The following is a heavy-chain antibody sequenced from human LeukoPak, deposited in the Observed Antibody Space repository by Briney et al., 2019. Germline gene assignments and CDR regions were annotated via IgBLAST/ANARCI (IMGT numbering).Heavy chain of an antibody. CDR1: GGSFSGYY. V-gene: IGHV4-34*01. Sequence: SETLSLTCAVYGGSFSGYYWSWIRQPPGKGLEWIGEINHSGSTNYNPSLKSRVTISVDTSKNQFSLKLSSVTAADTAVYYCARALLWSGYSIDYWGQGTLVIVSS. D-gene: IGHD3-3*01. CDR3: ARALLWSGYSIDY. CDR2: INHSGST. J-gene: IGHJ4*02.